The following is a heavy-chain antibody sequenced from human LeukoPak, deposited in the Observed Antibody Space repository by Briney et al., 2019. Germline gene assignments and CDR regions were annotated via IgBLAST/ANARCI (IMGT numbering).Heavy chain of an antibody. CDR1: GYTFTGYY. CDR3: ARVVSRYYGSGTYKTFDY. J-gene: IGHJ4*02. CDR2: INPNSGGT. Sequence: GASVKVSCKASGYTFTGYYMHWVRQAPGQGLEWMGWINPNSGGTNYAQKLQGRVTMTTDTSTSTAYMELRSLTSDDTAVYYCARVVSRYYGSGTYKTFDYWGQGTLVTVSS. V-gene: IGHV1-2*02. D-gene: IGHD3-10*01.